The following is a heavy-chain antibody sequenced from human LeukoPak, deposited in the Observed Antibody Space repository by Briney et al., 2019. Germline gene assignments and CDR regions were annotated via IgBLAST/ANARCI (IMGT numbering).Heavy chain of an antibody. D-gene: IGHD3-22*01. CDR2: IYYSGNT. V-gene: IGHV4-39*01. J-gene: IGHJ4*02. CDR1: AGSISSTGYY. CDR3: ARVYYYDTSGYQTGTKYYFDY. Sequence: SETLSLTCTVSAGSISSTGYYWGWIRQSPGKGLEWIGNIYYSGNTYYNPSLKSRVTISVDTSKNQFSLKLSSVTAADTAVYYCARVYYYDTSGYQTGTKYYFDYWGQGTLVTVSS.